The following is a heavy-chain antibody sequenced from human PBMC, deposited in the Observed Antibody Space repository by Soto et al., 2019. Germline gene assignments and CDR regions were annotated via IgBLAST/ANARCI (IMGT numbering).Heavy chain of an antibody. CDR2: IRSKANSYAT. Sequence: GGSLRLSCAASGFTFSGSAMHWVRQASGKGLEWVGRIRSKANSYATAYAASVKGRFTISRDDSKNTAYLQMNSLKTEDTAVYYCTSDSGYDYFYYYYMDVWGKGTTVTVSS. CDR1: GFTFSGSA. V-gene: IGHV3-73*01. J-gene: IGHJ6*03. D-gene: IGHD5-12*01. CDR3: TSDSGYDYFYYYYMDV.